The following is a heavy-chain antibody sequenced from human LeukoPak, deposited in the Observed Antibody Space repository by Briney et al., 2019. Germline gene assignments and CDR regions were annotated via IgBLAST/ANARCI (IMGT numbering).Heavy chain of an antibody. J-gene: IGHJ4*02. D-gene: IGHD1-26*01. Sequence: GGSLRLSCAASGFTFSSYGMHWVRQAPGKGLEWVAVIWYDGSNKYYADSVKGRFTTSRDNSKNTLYLQMNGLRVEDTAVYYCARDPTYYLRYGYFDSWGQGTLVTVSS. V-gene: IGHV3-33*01. CDR2: IWYDGSNK. CDR1: GFTFSSYG. CDR3: ARDPTYYLRYGYFDS.